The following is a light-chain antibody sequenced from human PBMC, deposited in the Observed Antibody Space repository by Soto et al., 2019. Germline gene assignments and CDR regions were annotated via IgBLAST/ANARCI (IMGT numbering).Light chain of an antibody. J-gene: IGLJ1*01. CDR3: CSYAGGNIYV. CDR1: SNNVGGYNY. Sequence: QSALTQPGSVSGSPGQSVTISCTGASNNVGGYNYVSWYRQDPGKAPKLVIFDVYRRPSGVPGRFSGSKSGNTASLTISGLQAEDEADYYCCSYAGGNIYVFGSGTKLTVL. V-gene: IGLV2-11*01. CDR2: DVY.